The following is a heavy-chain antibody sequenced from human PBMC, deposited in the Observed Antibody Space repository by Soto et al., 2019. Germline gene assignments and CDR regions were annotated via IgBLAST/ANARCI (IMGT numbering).Heavy chain of an antibody. D-gene: IGHD1-7*01. CDR3: ARETGENWTYEAH. CDR2: ITINGNT. CDR1: GAYISDFS. Sequence: PSEILSLTXRVSGAYISDFSWSWIRQPAGKGLEWIGRITINGNTQKNPSFKSRVTMSIDTSRNHFSLNLQSATAADTAIYYCARETGENWTYEAHRGPGTLVTVSS. V-gene: IGHV4-4*07. J-gene: IGHJ1*01.